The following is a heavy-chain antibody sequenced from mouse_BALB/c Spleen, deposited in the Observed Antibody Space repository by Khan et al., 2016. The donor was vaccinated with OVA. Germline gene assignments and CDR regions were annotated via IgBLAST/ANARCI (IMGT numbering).Heavy chain of an antibody. Sequence: QVQLKQSGPELKKPGETVKISCKASGYTFTNYGMNWVKQAPGKGLKWMGWINTYTGEPTYANDFKGRFAFSLETSASTAYLQINNLKNEDTATYFWARSNSYWYFDVWGAGTTVTVSS. CDR1: GYTFTNYG. V-gene: IGHV9-3-1*01. CDR3: ARSNSYWYFDV. J-gene: IGHJ1*01. D-gene: IGHD4-1*02. CDR2: INTYTGEP.